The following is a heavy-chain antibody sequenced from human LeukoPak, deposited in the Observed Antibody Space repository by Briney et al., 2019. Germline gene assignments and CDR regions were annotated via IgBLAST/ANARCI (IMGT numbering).Heavy chain of an antibody. Sequence: SETLSLTCTASGGSISSSSYYWGWIRQPPGKGLEWIGSIYYSGSTYYNPSLKSRVTISVDTSKNQFSLKLSSVTAADTAVYYCARHSDYYDSSGYRFDYWGQGTLVTVSS. D-gene: IGHD3-22*01. CDR2: IYYSGST. CDR1: GGSISSSSYY. CDR3: ARHSDYYDSSGYRFDY. J-gene: IGHJ4*02. V-gene: IGHV4-39*01.